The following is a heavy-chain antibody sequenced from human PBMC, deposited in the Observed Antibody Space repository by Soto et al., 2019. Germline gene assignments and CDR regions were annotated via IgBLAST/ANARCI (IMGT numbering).Heavy chain of an antibody. V-gene: IGHV1-18*04. J-gene: IGHJ6*02. Sequence: QVQLVQSGAEVKKPGASVKVSCKASGYTFTSYGISWVRQAPGQGLEWMGWISAYNGNANYAQKFQGRVTMTTDTSTSTAYMELGSLRSDDAAVYFCARDYGGNPYYYYYGMDVWGQGTTVTVS. CDR1: GYTFTSYG. CDR2: ISAYNGNA. D-gene: IGHD4-17*01. CDR3: ARDYGGNPYYYYYGMDV.